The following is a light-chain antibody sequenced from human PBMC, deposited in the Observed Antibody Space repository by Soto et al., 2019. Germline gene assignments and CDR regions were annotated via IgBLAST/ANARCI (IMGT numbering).Light chain of an antibody. J-gene: IGLJ2*01. V-gene: IGLV1-47*01. Sequence: QPVLTQPPSASGTPGQSVTISCSGSNSNIGNNYVCWYQQLPGTAPKLLIYRNTQRPSGVPDRFSGSKSGTSASLAISGLRSDDEADYYCAAWDDSLSGVIFGGGTKLTVL. CDR2: RNT. CDR1: NSNIGNNY. CDR3: AAWDDSLSGVI.